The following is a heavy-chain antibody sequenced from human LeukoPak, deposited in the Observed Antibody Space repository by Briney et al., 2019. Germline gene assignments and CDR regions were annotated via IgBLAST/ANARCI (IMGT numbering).Heavy chain of an antibody. D-gene: IGHD3-9*01. Sequence: ASVKVSCKASGYTFTSYDINWVRQATGQGLEWMGWTNPNSGNTGYAQKFQGRVTMTRNTSISTAYMELSSLRSEDTAVYYCARDLGLTGYPGGYWGQGTLVTVSS. CDR3: ARDLGLTGYPGGY. J-gene: IGHJ4*02. CDR2: TNPNSGNT. CDR1: GYTFTSYD. V-gene: IGHV1-8*01.